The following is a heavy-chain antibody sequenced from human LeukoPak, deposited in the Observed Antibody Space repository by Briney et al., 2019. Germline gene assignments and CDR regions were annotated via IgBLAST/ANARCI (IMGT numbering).Heavy chain of an antibody. D-gene: IGHD2-15*01. CDR1: GGTFSSYA. J-gene: IGHJ4*02. Sequence: SVTVPYMASGGTFSSYAISWVRQAPGQGLEWMGRIIPILGIANYAQKFQGRVTITADKSTSTAYMELSSLRSEDTAVYYCARDRASCDFDYWGQGPRHTVSS. CDR3: ARDRASCDFDY. CDR2: IIPILGIA. V-gene: IGHV1-69*04.